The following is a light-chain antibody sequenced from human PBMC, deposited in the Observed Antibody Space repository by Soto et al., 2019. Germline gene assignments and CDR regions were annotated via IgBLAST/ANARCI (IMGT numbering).Light chain of an antibody. Sequence: EIVMTQSPATLSVSPWEIATLSCRASQSVGSELAWYRQKPGQAPRLLIYGASNRVTGIPARFSGNGSGTEFTLTISSLQSEDFAVYYCQQRRNWPPITFGHGTRLEIK. CDR1: QSVGSE. CDR3: QQRRNWPPIT. CDR2: GAS. V-gene: IGKV3-15*01. J-gene: IGKJ5*01.